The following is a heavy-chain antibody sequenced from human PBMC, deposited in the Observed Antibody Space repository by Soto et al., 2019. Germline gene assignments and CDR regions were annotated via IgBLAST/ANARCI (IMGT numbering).Heavy chain of an antibody. CDR2: IYPDDSDT. Sequence: PGESLKISCKSSGYSFSRYWIAWVRLMPGKGLEWMGSIYPDDSDTKYSPSFQGQVTISADKSISAAYLQWSSLKASDTAIYYCARNSLTGYYNYYYSMDVWGQGTTVTGSS. D-gene: IGHD3-9*01. CDR3: ARNSLTGYYNYYYSMDV. V-gene: IGHV5-51*01. CDR1: GYSFSRYW. J-gene: IGHJ6*02.